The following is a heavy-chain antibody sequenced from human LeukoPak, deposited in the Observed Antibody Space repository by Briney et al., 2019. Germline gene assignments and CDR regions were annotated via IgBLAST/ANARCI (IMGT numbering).Heavy chain of an antibody. CDR1: GYTFTGYY. D-gene: IGHD5-12*01. CDR2: INPNSGGT. V-gene: IGHV1-2*02. CDR3: ARDTDNYDSGWFDP. Sequence: ASVKVSCKASGYTFTGYYMHWVRQAPGQGLEWMGWINPNSGGTNYAQKFQGRVTMTRDTSTSTVYMELSSLRSDDTAVYYCARDTDNYDSGWFDPWGQGTLVTVSS. J-gene: IGHJ5*02.